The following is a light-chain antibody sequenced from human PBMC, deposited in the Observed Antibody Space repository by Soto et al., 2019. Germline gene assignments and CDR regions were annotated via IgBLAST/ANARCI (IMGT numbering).Light chain of an antibody. Sequence: EIVLTQSPGTLSWSPGERVTLSCRASQSVSSNYLAWYQQKPGQAPRLLIYSASSRATGIPDRFSGSGSGTDFTLTISRLEPEDFAVYYCQQYGGSPRVTFGGGTKVEIK. V-gene: IGKV3-20*01. CDR3: QQYGGSPRVT. CDR1: QSVSSNY. J-gene: IGKJ4*01. CDR2: SAS.